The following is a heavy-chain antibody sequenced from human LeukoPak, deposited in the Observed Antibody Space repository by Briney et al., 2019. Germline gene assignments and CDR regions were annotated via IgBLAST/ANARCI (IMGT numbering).Heavy chain of an antibody. CDR2: ISSSGSTI. Sequence: PGGSLRLSCAASGFTFSSYEMNWVRQAPGKGLEWVSYISSSGSTIYYADSVKGRFTISRDNAKNSLYLQMNSLRAEDTAVYHCARATLTHYYDSSGYWGRRSGEDAFDIWGQGTMVTVSS. J-gene: IGHJ3*02. V-gene: IGHV3-48*03. CDR3: ARATLTHYYDSSGYWGRRSGEDAFDI. CDR1: GFTFSSYE. D-gene: IGHD3-22*01.